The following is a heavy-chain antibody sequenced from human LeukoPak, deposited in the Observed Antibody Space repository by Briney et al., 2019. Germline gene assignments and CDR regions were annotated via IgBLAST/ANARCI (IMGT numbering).Heavy chain of an antibody. CDR3: ARGLLQRPIDY. J-gene: IGHJ4*02. CDR2: INSDGSWT. V-gene: IGHV3-74*01. D-gene: IGHD3-22*01. Sequence: GGSLRLSCAASGFTFSNYWMHWVRQAPGKGLVWVSHINSDGSWTSYADSVKGRFTISRDNSKNTLYLQMNSLRAEDTAVYYCARGLLQRPIDYWGQGTLVTVSS. CDR1: GFTFSNYW.